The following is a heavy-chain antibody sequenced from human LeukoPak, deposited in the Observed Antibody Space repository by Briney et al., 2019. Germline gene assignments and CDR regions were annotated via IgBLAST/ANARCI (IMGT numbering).Heavy chain of an antibody. V-gene: IGHV6-1*01. J-gene: IGHJ6*02. CDR3: SRTRYSGGGAYYYGLDV. CDR1: GDRVSSNNAA. CDR2: TYYRSKWFS. D-gene: IGHD6-19*01. Sequence: PSQTLSLTCAISGDRVSSNNAAWNWIRQSPSRGFEWLGRTYYRSKWFSDYAISVKSRITINPDTSKNQFSLQLSSVTPEDAAVYYCSRTRYSGGGAYYYGLDVWGQGTTVTVSS.